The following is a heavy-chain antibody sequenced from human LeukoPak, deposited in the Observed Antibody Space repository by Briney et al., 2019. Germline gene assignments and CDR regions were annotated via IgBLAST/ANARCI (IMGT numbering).Heavy chain of an antibody. CDR2: IYYSGST. V-gene: IGHV4-59*01. J-gene: IGHJ4*02. CDR1: GGSISSYY. Sequence: SETLSLTCTVSGGSISSYYWSWIRQPPGKGLEWIGYIYYSGSTNYNPSLKSRVTISVDTSKNQFSLKLSSVTAADTAVYYCARMGLYGGYTQTDYWGQGTLVTVSS. D-gene: IGHD4-17*01. CDR3: ARMGLYGGYTQTDY.